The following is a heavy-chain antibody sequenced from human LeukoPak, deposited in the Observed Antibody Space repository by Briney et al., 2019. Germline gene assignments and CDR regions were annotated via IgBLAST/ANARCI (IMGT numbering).Heavy chain of an antibody. CDR3: ARDLRFGELSEYYFDY. D-gene: IGHD3-10*01. J-gene: IGHJ4*02. CDR2: ISSSSSYI. V-gene: IGHV3-21*01. CDR1: GFTFSSYS. Sequence: GGSLRLSCAASGFTFSSYSMNWVRQAPGKGLEWVSSISSSSSYIYYADSVKGRFTISRDNAKNSLYLQMYSLRAEDTAVYYCARDLRFGELSEYYFDYWGQGTLVTVSS.